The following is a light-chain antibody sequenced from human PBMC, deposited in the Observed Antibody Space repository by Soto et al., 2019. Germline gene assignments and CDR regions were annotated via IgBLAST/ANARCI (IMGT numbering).Light chain of an antibody. Sequence: EIVMTQSPATLSVSPGERATLSCRASESVSSKLVWYQQKPGQAPRLLIHDASTRATGIPARFSGSGSGTEFILTISSVESEDFAVYYCQQYGSSPLTFGPGTKVDNK. V-gene: IGKV3-15*01. J-gene: IGKJ3*01. CDR2: DAS. CDR3: QQYGSSPLT. CDR1: ESVSSK.